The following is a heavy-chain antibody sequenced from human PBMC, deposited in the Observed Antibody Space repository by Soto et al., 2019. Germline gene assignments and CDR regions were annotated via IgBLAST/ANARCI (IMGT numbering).Heavy chain of an antibody. J-gene: IGHJ4*01. CDR3: ARRYGSCFDY. Sequence: QVQLQESGPGLVKPSETLSLTCTVSGGSISSYYWSWIRQPPGKGLEWIGYIYYSGSTNYNPSLKIRVTISVDTSNNQFSLKLSSVTAADTAVYYGARRYGSCFDYGGHGTLVTVSS. D-gene: IGHD5-18*01. CDR1: GGSISSYY. V-gene: IGHV4-59*08. CDR2: IYYSGST.